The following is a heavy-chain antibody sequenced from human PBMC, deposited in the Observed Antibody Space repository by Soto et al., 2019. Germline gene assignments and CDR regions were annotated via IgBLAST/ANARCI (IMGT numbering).Heavy chain of an antibody. CDR3: ARVEGGFGAKLYYYGMDV. CDR2: IGTAGDT. V-gene: IGHV3-13*01. CDR1: GFTFSSYD. D-gene: IGHD3-10*01. J-gene: IGHJ6*02. Sequence: GSLRLSCAASGFTFSSYDMHWVRQATGKGLEWVSAIGTAGDTYYPGSVKGRFTISRENAKNSLYLQMNSLRAEDTAVYYCARVEGGFGAKLYYYGMDVWGQGTTVTVSS.